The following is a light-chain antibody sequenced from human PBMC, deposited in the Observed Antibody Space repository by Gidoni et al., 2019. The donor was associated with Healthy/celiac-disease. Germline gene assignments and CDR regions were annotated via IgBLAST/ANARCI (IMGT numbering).Light chain of an antibody. CDR3: QQRRNWPRLT. J-gene: IGKJ4*01. CDR1: QSVSSY. CDR2: DAS. Sequence: DIVFTQSPATLSLSPGERATLSCRASQSVSSYLAWYQQKPGQAPRLLIYDASNRATGIPARFSGSGSGTDFTLTISSLEPEDFAVYYCQQRRNWPRLTFXGXTKVEIK. V-gene: IGKV3-11*01.